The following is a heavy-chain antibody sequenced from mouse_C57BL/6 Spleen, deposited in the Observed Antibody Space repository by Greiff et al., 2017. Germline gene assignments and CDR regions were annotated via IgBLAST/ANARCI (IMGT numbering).Heavy chain of an antibody. CDR1: GYTFTSYG. CDR3: ASYDGYYSSMDY. CDR2: IYPRSGNT. D-gene: IGHD2-3*01. V-gene: IGHV1-81*01. Sequence: QVQLKESGAELARPGASVKLSCKASGYTFTSYGISWVKQRTGQGLEWIGEIYPRSGNTYYNEKFKGKATLTADKSSSTAYMELRSLTSEDSAVYFCASYDGYYSSMDYWGQGTSVTGSS. J-gene: IGHJ4*01.